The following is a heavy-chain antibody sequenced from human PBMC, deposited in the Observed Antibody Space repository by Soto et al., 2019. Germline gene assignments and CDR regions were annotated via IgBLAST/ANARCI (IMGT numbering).Heavy chain of an antibody. CDR3: ARAYDFWSGCLDY. J-gene: IGHJ4*02. D-gene: IGHD3-3*01. CDR1: GFTFSSYG. Sequence: GGSLRLSCAASGFTFSSYGMHWVRQAPGKGLEWVAVIWYDGSNKYYADSVKGRFTISRDNSKNTLYLQMNSLRAEDTAVYYCARAYDFWSGCLDYWGQGTLVTVSS. V-gene: IGHV3-33*01. CDR2: IWYDGSNK.